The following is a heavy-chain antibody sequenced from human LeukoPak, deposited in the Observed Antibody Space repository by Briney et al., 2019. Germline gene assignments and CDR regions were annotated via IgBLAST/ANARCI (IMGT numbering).Heavy chain of an antibody. CDR3: AREWDEYSGSRGYGMDV. V-gene: IGHV3-48*03. CDR1: GFTFSSYE. CDR2: ISSSGSTI. Sequence: GGSLRLSCAASGFTFSSYEMNWVRQAPGKGLEWVSYISSSGSTIYYADSVKGRFTISRDNAKNSLYLQMNSLRAEDTAVYYCAREWDEYSGSRGYGMDVWGQGTTVTVSS. J-gene: IGHJ6*02. D-gene: IGHD6-6*01.